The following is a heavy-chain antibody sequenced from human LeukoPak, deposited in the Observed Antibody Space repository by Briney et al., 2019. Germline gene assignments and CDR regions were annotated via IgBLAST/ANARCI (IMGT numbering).Heavy chain of an antibody. CDR3: ARDRQGYYYYMDV. CDR1: GYTFTSYA. CDR2: ISAYNGNT. V-gene: IGHV1-18*01. Sequence: ASVKVSCKASGYTFTSYAMNWVRQAPGQGLEWMGWISAYNGNTNYAQKLQGRVTMTTDTSTSTAYMELRSLRSDDTAVYYCARDRQGYYYYMDVWGKGTTVTVSS. J-gene: IGHJ6*03.